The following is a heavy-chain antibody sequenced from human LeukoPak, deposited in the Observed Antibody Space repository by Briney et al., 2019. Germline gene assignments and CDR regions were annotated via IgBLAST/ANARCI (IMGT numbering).Heavy chain of an antibody. CDR3: ARAVASKGYAFDL. J-gene: IGHJ3*01. CDR2: ISIDGSST. V-gene: IGHV3-74*01. D-gene: IGHD4-23*01. Sequence: VGSLRLSRAASGFTFSSYWMNWVRQAPGQGLVWVSRISIDGSSTNYADSVKGRFTISRDNAKNTLYLQMSSLRAEDTAVDYCARAVASKGYAFDLWGQGTMVTVSS. CDR1: GFTFSSYW.